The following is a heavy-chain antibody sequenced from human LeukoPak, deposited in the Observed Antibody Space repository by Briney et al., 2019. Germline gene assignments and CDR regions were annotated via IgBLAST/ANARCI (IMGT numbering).Heavy chain of an antibody. Sequence: QAGGSLRLSCAASRFSFSNYTMSWVRQLPGKGLEWVSGIRHSGVDSSYADSVKGRFTISRDNSKNMLYLQMNSLRDDDTGVYYCARDRRATPMYFFDFWGQGTPVTVSS. CDR3: ARDRRATPMYFFDF. CDR2: IRHSGVDS. J-gene: IGHJ4*02. CDR1: RFSFSNYT. D-gene: IGHD2-15*01. V-gene: IGHV3-23*01.